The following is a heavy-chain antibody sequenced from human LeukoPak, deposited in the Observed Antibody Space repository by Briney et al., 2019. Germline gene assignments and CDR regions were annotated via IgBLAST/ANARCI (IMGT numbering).Heavy chain of an antibody. CDR3: ARAYELWFGDLNPFDY. CDR2: IYYSGST. V-gene: IGHV4-39*01. J-gene: IGHJ4*02. CDR1: GGSISSSSYY. Sequence: PSETLSLTCTVSGGSISSSSYYWGWIRQPPGKGLEWIGSIYYSGSTYYNPSLKSRVTISVDTSKNQFSLKLSSVTAADTAVYYCARAYELWFGDLNPFDYWGQGTLVTVSS. D-gene: IGHD3-10*01.